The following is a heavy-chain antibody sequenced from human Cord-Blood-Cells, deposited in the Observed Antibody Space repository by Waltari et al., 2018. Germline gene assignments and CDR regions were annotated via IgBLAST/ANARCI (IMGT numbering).Heavy chain of an antibody. D-gene: IGHD2-2*02. J-gene: IGHJ5*02. CDR2: IIPIFGTA. CDR3: AREGYCSSTSCYRGWFDP. V-gene: IGHV1-69*01. Sequence: QVQLVQSGAEVKKPGSSVKVSCKASGGPFSSYAISWVRQAPGQGLEWMGGIIPIFGTANYAQKFQGRVTITADESTSTAYMELSSLRSEDTAVYYCAREGYCSSTSCYRGWFDPWGQGTLVTVSS. CDR1: GGPFSSYA.